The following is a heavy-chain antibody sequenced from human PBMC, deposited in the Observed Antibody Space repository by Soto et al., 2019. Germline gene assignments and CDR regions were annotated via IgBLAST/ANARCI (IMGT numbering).Heavy chain of an antibody. D-gene: IGHD3-9*01. V-gene: IGHV4-61*01. J-gene: IGHJ4*02. CDR1: GGSVSSGSYY. CDR3: ARGPAVDQQYFDC. CDR2: IYSSGST. Sequence: SETLSLTCTVSGGSVSSGSYYWTWIRQPPGKGLEWTGYIYSSGSTKYNPSLNGRLTMSADTSRNQFSPKLSSVTAADTAVYFCARGPAVDQQYFDCWGQGTLVT.